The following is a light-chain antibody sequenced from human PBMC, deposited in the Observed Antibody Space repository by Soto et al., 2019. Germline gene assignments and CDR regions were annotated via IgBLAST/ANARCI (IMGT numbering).Light chain of an antibody. V-gene: IGKV1-39*01. CDR2: GVS. CDR3: QQTYLPLYT. J-gene: IGKJ2*01. CDR1: QNIRSY. Sequence: DIQMTQSPSSLSASVGDRVTITCRASQNIRSYLNWYQHKAGKAPTLVIFGVSRLQGGVPPRFSGSGSGTHFNLTISSLQPEDFATYYCQQTYLPLYTFGQGTQLEIK.